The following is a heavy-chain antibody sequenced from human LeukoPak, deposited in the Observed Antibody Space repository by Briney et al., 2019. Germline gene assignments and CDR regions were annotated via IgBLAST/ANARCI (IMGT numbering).Heavy chain of an antibody. CDR3: ARGGGNFDY. CDR2: IKQDGGET. Sequence: GGSLRLSCAASGFAFSEYWMNWVRQAPGKGLEWVTNIKQDGGETYYLDSVKGRFTISRDNAKNLLYLQMNSLRAEDSAVYHCARGGGNFDYWGQGTLVTVSS. D-gene: IGHD3-16*01. V-gene: IGHV3-7*04. J-gene: IGHJ4*02. CDR1: GFAFSEYW.